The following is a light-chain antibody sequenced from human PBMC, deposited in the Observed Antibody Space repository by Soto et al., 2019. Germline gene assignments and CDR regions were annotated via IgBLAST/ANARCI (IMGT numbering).Light chain of an antibody. J-gene: IGKJ1*01. V-gene: IGKV1-39*01. Sequence: DIQMTQSPSSLSASVGDRVTITCRTSQPISDYLNWYQQKPGKAPTLLIYTTSNLQSGVPSRFSGSGSATHFTLTISSLQPEDFATYYCQQHYNTPRTFGQGIKVDI. CDR2: TTS. CDR1: QPISDY. CDR3: QQHYNTPRT.